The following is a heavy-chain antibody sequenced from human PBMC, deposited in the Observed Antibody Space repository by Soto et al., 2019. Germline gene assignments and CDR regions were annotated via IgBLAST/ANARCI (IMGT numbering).Heavy chain of an antibody. J-gene: IGHJ4*02. CDR2: INSNGGST. CDR3: ARGGSYYFDY. D-gene: IGHD1-26*01. CDR1: GFTFSNYA. V-gene: IGHV3-64*01. Sequence: GGSLRLSCAASGFTFSNYAMYWVRKAPGKGLEYVSAINSNGGSTYYANSVKGRFTISRDNSKNTLYLQMGSLRAEDMAVYYCARGGSYYFDYWGQGT.